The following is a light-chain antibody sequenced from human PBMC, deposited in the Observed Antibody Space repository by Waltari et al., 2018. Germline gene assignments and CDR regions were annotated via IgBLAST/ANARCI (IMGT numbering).Light chain of an antibody. Sequence: EIVLTQSPGTLSLSPGDRATISCRASQTVRSNYLAWYQQKPGQAPRLLVYGASNRATGIPDRFSGSGSGTDFTLTVSRLEPEDFAMYYCQQYGSSSQTFGQGTKVEIK. CDR2: GAS. V-gene: IGKV3-20*01. J-gene: IGKJ1*01. CDR1: QTVRSNY. CDR3: QQYGSSSQT.